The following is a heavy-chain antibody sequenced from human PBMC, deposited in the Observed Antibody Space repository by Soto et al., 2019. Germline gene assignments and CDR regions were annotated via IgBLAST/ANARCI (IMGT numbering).Heavy chain of an antibody. CDR1: RFTFSRYA. D-gene: IGHD3-22*01. J-gene: IGHJ3*02. CDR3: AKGATYYYDSSGYYLSYDAFDI. Sequence: PGGSLSLACAASRFTFSRYAMSWVRQSPGKGLDWVSAISGSGGSTYYADSVKGRLTIPRDNSKNTLYLQMNSLRAEDAAVYYFAKGATYYYDSSGYYLSYDAFDIWGQGTVVTVSS. V-gene: IGHV3-23*01. CDR2: ISGSGGST.